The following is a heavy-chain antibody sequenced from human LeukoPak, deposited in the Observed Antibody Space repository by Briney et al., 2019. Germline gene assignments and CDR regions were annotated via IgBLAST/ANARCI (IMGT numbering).Heavy chain of an antibody. J-gene: IGHJ5*02. D-gene: IGHD2-2*01. CDR2: IYHSGST. CDR1: GGSISSSNW. V-gene: IGHV4-4*02. CDR3: ARGKGTYCSSTSCSGRWFDP. Sequence: SGTLSLTCAVSGGSISSSNWWSWVRQPPGKGLEWIGEIYHSGSTNYNPSLKSRVTISVDTSKNQFSLKLSSVTAADTAVYYCARGKGTYCSSTSCSGRWFDPWGQGTLVTVSS.